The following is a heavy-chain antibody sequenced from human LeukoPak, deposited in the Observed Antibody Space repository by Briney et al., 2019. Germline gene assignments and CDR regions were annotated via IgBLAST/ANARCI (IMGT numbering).Heavy chain of an antibody. Sequence: GGSLRLSCAASGFTLSSYAMSWVRQAPGKGLEWVSAISGSGGSTYYADSVKGRFTISRDNSKNTLYLQMNSLRAEDTAVYYCAKKLHDSSGYYILWYAFDIWGQGTMVTVSS. CDR2: ISGSGGST. CDR1: GFTLSSYA. J-gene: IGHJ3*02. D-gene: IGHD3-22*01. CDR3: AKKLHDSSGYYILWYAFDI. V-gene: IGHV3-23*01.